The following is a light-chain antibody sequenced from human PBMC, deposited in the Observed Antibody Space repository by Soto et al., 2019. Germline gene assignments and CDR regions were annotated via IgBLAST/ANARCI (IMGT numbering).Light chain of an antibody. Sequence: EIVLTQSPATLSLSPGERATLSCRASQSFSSYLAWYQQKPGQAPRLLIYDASKRATGITARFSGRGSWTDFSLTISSLEPEDFAVYYCQQRSNWPPVITFGQGTRLEIK. CDR1: QSFSSY. CDR3: QQRSNWPPVIT. CDR2: DAS. V-gene: IGKV3-11*01. J-gene: IGKJ5*01.